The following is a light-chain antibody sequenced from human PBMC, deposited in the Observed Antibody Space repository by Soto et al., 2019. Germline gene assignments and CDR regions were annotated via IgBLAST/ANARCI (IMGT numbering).Light chain of an antibody. CDR2: DAS. Sequence: EVVLTQSPATLSLSPGDTATLSCRASQSVSSYLAWYQQKVGQAPRLLIYDASSRATGIPARFSGRGSGTDFTLTISSLEPEDFAVYYCQHRSEWPLTFGGGTKVEIK. J-gene: IGKJ4*01. CDR3: QHRSEWPLT. CDR1: QSVSSY. V-gene: IGKV3-11*01.